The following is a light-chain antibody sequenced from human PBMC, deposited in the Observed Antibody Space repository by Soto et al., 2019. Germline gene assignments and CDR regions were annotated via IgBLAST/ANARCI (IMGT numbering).Light chain of an antibody. Sequence: EIVLTQSPATLSLSPGERATLSCRASQSVSRYLAWYQQKPGQAPRLLIYDASNRATGIPARFSGSVSGTDFTLTISSLEPEDFAVYYGQQRSNWPPFTFGQGTRLEIK. CDR2: DAS. V-gene: IGKV3-11*01. CDR3: QQRSNWPPFT. CDR1: QSVSRY. J-gene: IGKJ5*01.